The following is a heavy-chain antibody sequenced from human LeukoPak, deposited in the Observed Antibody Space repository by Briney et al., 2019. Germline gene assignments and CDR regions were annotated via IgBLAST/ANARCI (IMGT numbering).Heavy chain of an antibody. D-gene: IGHD2-2*02. CDR1: GLTVSSTY. CDR2: IYSGGST. Sequence: GGSLRLSCAASGLTVSSTYMSWVRQTPGKGLEWVSVIYSGGSTYYADSVKGRFTISRDNAKNSLYLQMNSLRDEDTAVYYCARDTEHLYFVFDYWGQGTLVTVSS. J-gene: IGHJ4*02. V-gene: IGHV3-53*01. CDR3: ARDTEHLYFVFDY.